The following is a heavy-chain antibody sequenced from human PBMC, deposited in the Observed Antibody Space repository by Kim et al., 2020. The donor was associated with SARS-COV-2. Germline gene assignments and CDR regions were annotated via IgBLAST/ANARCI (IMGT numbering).Heavy chain of an antibody. V-gene: IGHV4-59*01. J-gene: IGHJ6*02. CDR3: ARGGDDFWRMGGNYYGMDV. CDR2: IYYSGST. D-gene: IGHD3-3*01. Sequence: SETLSLTCTVSGGSISSYYWSWIRQPPGKGLEWIGYIYYSGSTNYNPSLKSRVTISVDTSKNQFSLKLSSVTAADTAVYYCARGGDDFWRMGGNYYGMDVWGQGTTVTVSS. CDR1: GGSISSYY.